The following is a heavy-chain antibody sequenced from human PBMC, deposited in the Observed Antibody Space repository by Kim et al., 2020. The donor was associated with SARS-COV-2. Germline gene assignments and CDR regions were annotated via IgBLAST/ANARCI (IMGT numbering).Heavy chain of an antibody. CDR1: GGSISSYY. D-gene: IGHD6-19*01. CDR2: IYYSGST. Sequence: SETPSLTCTVSGGSISSYYWSWIRQPPGKGLEWIGYIYYSGSTNYNPSLKSRVTISVDTSKNQFSLKLSSVTVADTAVYYCARDAIAVAGEWYFDLWGRGTLVTVSS. CDR3: ARDAIAVAGEWYFDL. V-gene: IGHV4-59*13. J-gene: IGHJ2*01.